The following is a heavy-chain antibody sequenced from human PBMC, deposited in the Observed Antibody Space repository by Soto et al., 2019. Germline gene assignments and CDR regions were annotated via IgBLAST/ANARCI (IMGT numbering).Heavy chain of an antibody. Sequence: GGSLRLSCAASGFSFSSYNMNWVRQAPGKGLEWVSYISGRSSYIFYADPVKGRFTISRDNAKNSLYLQMDSLRAEDTAVYYCAREYRLQGGCFDPWGQGTLVTVSS. D-gene: IGHD4-4*01. CDR2: ISGRSSYI. V-gene: IGHV3-21*01. CDR3: AREYRLQGGCFDP. CDR1: GFSFSSYN. J-gene: IGHJ5*02.